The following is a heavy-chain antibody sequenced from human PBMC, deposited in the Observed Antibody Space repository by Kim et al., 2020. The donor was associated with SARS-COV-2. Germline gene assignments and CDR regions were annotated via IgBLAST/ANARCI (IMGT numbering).Heavy chain of an antibody. V-gene: IGHV3-30*02. J-gene: IGHJ6*02. D-gene: IGHD1-7*01. CDR3: AKDLRNLSDMDI. Sequence: KYYADSVTRRVTIPRDNSNNTLNLQTNSLRTEDTAVYYCAKDLRNLSDMDIWRQGPTVTVSS. CDR2: K.